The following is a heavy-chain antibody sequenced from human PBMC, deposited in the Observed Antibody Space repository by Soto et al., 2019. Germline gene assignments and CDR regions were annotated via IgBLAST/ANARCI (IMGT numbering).Heavy chain of an antibody. CDR1: GGSINSHY. J-gene: IGHJ4*02. CDR2: IHYTGST. V-gene: IGHV4-59*11. Sequence: QVHLQESGPGLVKPSETLSLTCVVSGGSINSHYWRWIRQPPWKGLEWIGYIHYTGSTKYNPSLNSRVTISLDTSKSLFSLRLSSVTPADTAVYYCVRTWMGGDWGQGTLVTISS. CDR3: VRTWMGGD. D-gene: IGHD3-16*01.